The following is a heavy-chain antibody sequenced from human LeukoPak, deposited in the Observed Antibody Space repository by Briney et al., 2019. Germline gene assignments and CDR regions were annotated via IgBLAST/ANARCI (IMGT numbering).Heavy chain of an antibody. D-gene: IGHD6-19*01. J-gene: IGHJ4*02. CDR3: ARVRGSSGSYFDY. CDR1: GYSISSGYY. CDR2: IYHSGTT. Sequence: PSETLSLTCTVSGYSISSGYYWGWIRQPPGKGLEWIGSIYHSGTTYYNPSLKSRVTISVDRSKNQFSLKLSSVTAADTAVYYCARVRGSSGSYFDYWGQGTLVTVSS. V-gene: IGHV4-38-2*02.